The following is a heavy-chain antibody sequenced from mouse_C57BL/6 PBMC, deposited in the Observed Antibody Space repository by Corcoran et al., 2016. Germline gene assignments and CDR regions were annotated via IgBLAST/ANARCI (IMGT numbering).Heavy chain of an antibody. D-gene: IGHD2-2*01. Sequence: QIQLVQSGPELKKPGETVKISCKDSGYTFTTYRMSWVKQAPGKGLKWMGWINTYSGVPTYADDFKGRFAFSLETSASTAYLQINNLKNEDTATYFCARSGGYPFAYWGQGTLVTVSA. CDR1: GYTFTTYR. J-gene: IGHJ3*01. V-gene: IGHV9-3*01. CDR2: INTYSGVP. CDR3: ARSGGYPFAY.